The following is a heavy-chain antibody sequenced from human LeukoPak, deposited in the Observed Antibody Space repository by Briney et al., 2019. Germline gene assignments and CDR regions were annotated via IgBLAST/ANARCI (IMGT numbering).Heavy chain of an antibody. V-gene: IGHV3-48*01. CDR1: GFTFSSYS. Sequence: PPGGSLRLSCAASGFTFSSYSMNWVRQAPGKGLEWVSYISSSSSTIYYADSVKGRFTISRDNAKNSLYLQMNSLRAEDTAVYYCARDDRMDVWGQGTTVTVSS. CDR2: ISSSSSTI. J-gene: IGHJ6*02. CDR3: ARDDRMDV.